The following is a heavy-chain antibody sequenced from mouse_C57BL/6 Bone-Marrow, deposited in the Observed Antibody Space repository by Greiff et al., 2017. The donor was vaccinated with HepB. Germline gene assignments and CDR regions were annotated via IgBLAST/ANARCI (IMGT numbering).Heavy chain of an antibody. CDR1: GYTFTSYW. CDR3: AREVGLGRDYFDY. CDR2: IHPNSGST. J-gene: IGHJ2*01. V-gene: IGHV1-64*01. D-gene: IGHD4-1*01. Sequence: QVQLQQSGAELVKPGASVKLSCKASGYTFTSYWMHWVKQRPGQGLEWIGMIHPNSGSTNYNEKFKSKATLTVDKSSSTAYMQLSSLTSEDSAVYYCAREVGLGRDYFDYWGQGTTLTVSS.